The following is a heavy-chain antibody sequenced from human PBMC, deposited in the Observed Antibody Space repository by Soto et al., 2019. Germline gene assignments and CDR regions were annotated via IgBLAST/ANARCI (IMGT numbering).Heavy chain of an antibody. Sequence: EVQLLEPGGGLVQPGGSLRLSCAASGFTFSSYAMSWVRQAPGKGLEWVSAISGSGGSTYYADSVKGRFTISRDNSKNTLYLQMNSLRAEDTAVYYCAKKGLLWFGELLTLFDYWGQGTLVTVSS. CDR3: AKKGLLWFGELLTLFDY. D-gene: IGHD3-10*01. CDR2: ISGSGGST. CDR1: GFTFSSYA. V-gene: IGHV3-23*01. J-gene: IGHJ4*02.